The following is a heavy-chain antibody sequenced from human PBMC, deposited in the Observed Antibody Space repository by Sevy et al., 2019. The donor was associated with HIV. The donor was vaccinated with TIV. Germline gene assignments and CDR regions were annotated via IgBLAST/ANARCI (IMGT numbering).Heavy chain of an antibody. CDR3: ATEYSNGFDY. Sequence: GGSLRLSCAAFGFTFSTHAMHWVRQAPGKGLEWVAVIWTEGDDESYADSVRGRFTISRENSKNTLYLQMNSLRSEDTDVYYSATEYSNGFDYWGQGTRVTVSS. CDR2: IWTEGDDE. D-gene: IGHD4-4*01. CDR1: GFTFSTHA. J-gene: IGHJ4*02. V-gene: IGHV3-33*01.